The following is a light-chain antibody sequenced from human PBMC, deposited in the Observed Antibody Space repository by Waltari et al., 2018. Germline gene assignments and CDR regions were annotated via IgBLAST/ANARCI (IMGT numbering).Light chain of an antibody. CDR3: QHYNNQPLT. CDR1: EGIRNN. J-gene: IGKJ4*01. V-gene: IGKV3-15*01. Sequence: IVMTQSPATLSASPGEGATLSCRASEGIRNNLAWYQQKAGQAPRLLIFGAANRATGIPARFSGSGSGTEFALTISTLQSEDFAVYFCQHYNNQPLTFGGGTKVEIK. CDR2: GAA.